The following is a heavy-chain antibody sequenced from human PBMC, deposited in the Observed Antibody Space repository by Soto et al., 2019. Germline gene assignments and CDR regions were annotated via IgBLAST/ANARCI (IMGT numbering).Heavy chain of an antibody. V-gene: IGHV1-24*01. CDR2: FDPEDGET. CDR3: ATKNADAKYYDYIWGSYRRAYYFDY. J-gene: IGHJ4*02. D-gene: IGHD3-16*02. Sequence: QVQLVQSGAEVKKPGASVKVSCKVSGYTLTELSMHWVRQAPGKGLEWMGGFDPEDGETIYAQKFQGRVTMTEDTSTDTAYMELSSLRSEDTAVYYCATKNADAKYYDYIWGSYRRAYYFDYWGQGTLVTVSS. CDR1: GYTLTELS.